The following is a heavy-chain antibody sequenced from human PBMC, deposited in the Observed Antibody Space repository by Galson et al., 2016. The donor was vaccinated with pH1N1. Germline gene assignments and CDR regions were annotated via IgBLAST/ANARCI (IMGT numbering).Heavy chain of an antibody. J-gene: IGHJ4*02. CDR1: GYSLSSNYY. D-gene: IGHD1-14*01. CDR3: ARMARITGPERGYYFDF. V-gene: IGHV4-38-2*01. Sequence: ETLSLTCAVSGYSLSSNYYWGWVRQPPGKGLEWSASIYQAGDTYYNPPLKSRVAISVEMSKNHFAQKLNSLTAADTAVYYCARMARITGPERGYYFDFLGQGLLVTVSS. CDR2: IYQAGDT.